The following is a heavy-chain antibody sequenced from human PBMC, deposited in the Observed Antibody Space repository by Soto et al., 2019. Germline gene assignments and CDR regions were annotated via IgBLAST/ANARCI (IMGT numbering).Heavy chain of an antibody. J-gene: IGHJ4*02. CDR3: ARLVYDTRLNYMYFDF. Sequence: SETLSLACAVSGVSISSGNWWTWVRQTPQRGLEYIGEIFHDGTANYYPSFERRVAISVDTSKSQFSLKLTSVTAADTAIYFCARLVYDTRLNYMYFDFWGQGALVTVSS. CDR2: IFHDGTA. D-gene: IGHD2-8*01. V-gene: IGHV4-4*02. CDR1: GVSISSGNW.